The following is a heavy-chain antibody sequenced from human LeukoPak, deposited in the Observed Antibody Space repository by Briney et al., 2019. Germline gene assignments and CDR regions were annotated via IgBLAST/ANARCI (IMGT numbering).Heavy chain of an antibody. J-gene: IGHJ5*02. CDR1: GGSISSGGYY. CDR2: IYYSGST. Sequence: PSETLSLTCTVSGGSISSGGYYWSWIRQRPGKGLEWIGYIYYSGSTYYDPSLKSRVTISVDTSKNQFSLKLSSVTAADTAVYYCARKAAAGTFDPWGQGTLVTVSS. CDR3: ARKAAAGTFDP. V-gene: IGHV4-31*03. D-gene: IGHD6-13*01.